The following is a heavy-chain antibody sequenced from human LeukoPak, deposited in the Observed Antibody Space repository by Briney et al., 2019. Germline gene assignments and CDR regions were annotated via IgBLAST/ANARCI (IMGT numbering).Heavy chain of an antibody. D-gene: IGHD4-17*01. CDR3: GYGDYVYYFDY. Sequence: PGGSLRLSCAASGFTFSSYAMSWVRQAPGKGLEWVSSISSSSSYIYYADSVKGRFTISRDNAKNSLYLQMNSLRAEDTAVYYCGYGDYVYYFDYWGQGTLVTVSS. CDR2: ISSSSSYI. V-gene: IGHV3-21*01. J-gene: IGHJ4*02. CDR1: GFTFSSYA.